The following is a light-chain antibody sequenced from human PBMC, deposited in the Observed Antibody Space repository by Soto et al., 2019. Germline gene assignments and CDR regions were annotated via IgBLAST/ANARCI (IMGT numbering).Light chain of an antibody. J-gene: IGLJ2*01. Sequence: QSVLTQPASVSGSPGQSITISCTGTSSDVGGYNYVSWYQQHPGKAPKLMIYDVDVGPSGVSNRFSGSKSGNTASLTISGLQTQDEADYYCTSYTIINTVVFGGGTKLTVL. V-gene: IGLV2-14*03. CDR1: SSDVGGYNY. CDR2: DVD. CDR3: TSYTIINTVV.